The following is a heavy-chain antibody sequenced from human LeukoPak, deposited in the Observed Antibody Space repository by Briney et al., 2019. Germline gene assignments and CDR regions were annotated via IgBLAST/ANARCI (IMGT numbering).Heavy chain of an antibody. CDR2: IGGSGVRT. V-gene: IGHV3-23*01. D-gene: IGHD2-2*03. Sequence: ETLSLTCAVSGGSISSDNWWSWVRQAPGKGLEWVSGIGGSGVRTYYADSVKGRFTISRDNSRNTVYLQMKSLRDEDTAVYYCAKDSNWILFDDWGQGTLVTVSS. J-gene: IGHJ4*02. CDR3: AKDSNWILFDD. CDR1: GGSISSDN.